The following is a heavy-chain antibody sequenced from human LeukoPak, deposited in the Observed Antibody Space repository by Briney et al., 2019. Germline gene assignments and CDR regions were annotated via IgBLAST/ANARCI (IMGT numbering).Heavy chain of an antibody. V-gene: IGHV1-69*05. J-gene: IGHJ5*02. CDR3: ARVPSSSWYWFDP. D-gene: IGHD6-13*01. Sequence: SVKVSCRASGGTFSSYAISWVRQAPGQGLEWMGGIIPIFGTANYAQKFQGRVTITTDESTSTAYMELSSLRSEDTAVYYCARVPSSSWYWFDPWGQGTLVTVSS. CDR2: IIPIFGTA. CDR1: GGTFSSYA.